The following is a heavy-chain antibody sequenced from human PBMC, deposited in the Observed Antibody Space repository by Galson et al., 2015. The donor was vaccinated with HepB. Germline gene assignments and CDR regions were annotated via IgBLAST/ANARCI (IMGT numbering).Heavy chain of an antibody. J-gene: IGHJ4*02. CDR1: GGSFSGYY. CDR3: ARMYSSGWYLDY. D-gene: IGHD6-19*01. V-gene: IGHV4-34*01. CDR2: INHSGST. Sequence: LSLTCAVYGGSFSGYYWSWIRQPPGKGLEWIGEINHSGSTNYNPSLKSRVTISVDTSKNQFSLKLSSVTAADTAVYYCARMYSSGWYLDYWGQGTLVTVSS.